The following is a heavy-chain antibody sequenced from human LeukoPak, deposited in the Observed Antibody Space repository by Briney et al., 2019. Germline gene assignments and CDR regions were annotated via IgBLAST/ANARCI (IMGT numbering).Heavy chain of an antibody. CDR2: IWNDGSNK. J-gene: IGHJ4*02. Sequence: GGSLRLSCAASGFTFSTYGIHWVRQAPGKGLEWVAVIWNDGSNKYSADSVKGRFTISRDNSKNMLYLQMNSLRAEDTAVYYCARAWHNDYDLNYWGQGTMVTVSS. D-gene: IGHD5-12*01. CDR3: ARAWHNDYDLNY. CDR1: GFTFSTYG. V-gene: IGHV3-33*01.